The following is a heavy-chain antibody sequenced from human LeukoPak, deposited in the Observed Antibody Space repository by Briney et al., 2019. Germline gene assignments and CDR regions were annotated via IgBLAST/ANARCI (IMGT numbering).Heavy chain of an antibody. J-gene: IGHJ4*02. CDR3: AKDLRHITTVRVLDY. Sequence: GGSLRLSCAASGFTFSSYAMSWVRQAPGKGLEWVSAISGSGGSTYYADSVKGRFTISRDNSKNTLYLQMNSLRAEDTAVYYCAKDLRHITTVRVLDYWGQGTLVTVSS. D-gene: IGHD3-10*01. CDR2: ISGSGGST. V-gene: IGHV3-23*01. CDR1: GFTFSSYA.